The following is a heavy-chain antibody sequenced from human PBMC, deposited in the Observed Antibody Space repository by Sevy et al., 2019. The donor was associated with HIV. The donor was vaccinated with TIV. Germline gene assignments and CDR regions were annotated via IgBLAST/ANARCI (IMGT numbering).Heavy chain of an antibody. Sequence: SETLSLTCAVYGGSFSGYYWSWIRQPPGKGLEWIGEINHSGSTNYNPSLKSRVTISVDTSKNQFSLRLSSVTAADTAVYYCARHCSSTSCSHAFDIWGQGTMVTVSS. CDR3: ARHCSSTSCSHAFDI. J-gene: IGHJ3*02. D-gene: IGHD2-2*01. CDR1: GGSFSGYY. V-gene: IGHV4-34*01. CDR2: INHSGST.